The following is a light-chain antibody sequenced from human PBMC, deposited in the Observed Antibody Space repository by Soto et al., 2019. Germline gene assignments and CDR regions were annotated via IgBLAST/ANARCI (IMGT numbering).Light chain of an antibody. CDR2: GAS. CDR3: QQYNNWPPWT. Sequence: EIVMTQSPATLSVSPGERATLSCRASQSVSSNLAWYRQKPGQAPRLLIYGASTRATGIPARFSGSGSGTEFTLTISSLQYEDFAVYYCQQYNNWPPWTFGQGT. V-gene: IGKV3-15*01. J-gene: IGKJ1*01. CDR1: QSVSSN.